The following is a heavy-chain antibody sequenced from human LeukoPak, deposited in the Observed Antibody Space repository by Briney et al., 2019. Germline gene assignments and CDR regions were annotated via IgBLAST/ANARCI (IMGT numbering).Heavy chain of an antibody. D-gene: IGHD6-19*01. CDR2: IKQDGSEK. V-gene: IGHV3-7*01. J-gene: IGHJ4*02. CDR1: GFTFSSYW. Sequence: GGSLRLSCAASGFTFSSYWMSWVRQAPGKGLEWVANIKQDGSEKYYVDSVKGRFTISRDNAKNSLYLQMSSLRAEDTAVYYCARPYSSGLIYYFDYWGQGTLVTVSS. CDR3: ARPYSSGLIYYFDY.